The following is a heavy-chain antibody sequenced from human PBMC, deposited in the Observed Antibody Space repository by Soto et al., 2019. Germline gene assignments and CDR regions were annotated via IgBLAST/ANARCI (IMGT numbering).Heavy chain of an antibody. V-gene: IGHV4-59*01. Sequence: PSETLSLTCTVSGGSITTYQWSWIRQPPGKGLEWIGGYSGFTDYNPSLESRATISVDHSKNQFSLTLRSVTAADTAVYYCASGYYDILTGRDTKYYFDYWGQGTLVT. D-gene: IGHD3-9*01. J-gene: IGHJ4*02. CDR3: ASGYYDILTGRDTKYYFDY. CDR1: GGSITTYQ. CDR2: YSGFT.